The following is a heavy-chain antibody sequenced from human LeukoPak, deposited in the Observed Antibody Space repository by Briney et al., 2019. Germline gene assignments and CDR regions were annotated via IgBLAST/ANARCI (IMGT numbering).Heavy chain of an antibody. Sequence: GGSLRLSCAASGFSFSRYDMHWVRQAPGKGLEYVSEISSNGGTTYYTNSVKGRFTISRDNSKNTLYLQLGSLRPEDMAVYYCARRPGTSHFDHWGQGTLVTVSS. CDR1: GFSFSRYD. CDR3: ARRPGTSHFDH. V-gene: IGHV3-64*01. J-gene: IGHJ4*02. D-gene: IGHD1-1*01. CDR2: ISSNGGTT.